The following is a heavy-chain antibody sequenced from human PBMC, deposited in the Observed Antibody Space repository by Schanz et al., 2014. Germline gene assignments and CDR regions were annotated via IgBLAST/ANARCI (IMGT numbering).Heavy chain of an antibody. V-gene: IGHV3-74*01. Sequence: EVQLVESGGGLVQPGGSLRLSCAASGLTFSAYWMHWVRQAPGKGLEWVSRITDHGSSTSYADSVKGRFTISRDDAKNTLYLQMNSLRAEDTAVYFCARDGGRDGYNLAFDVWGQGTLVTVSS. CDR3: ARDGGRDGYNLAFDV. CDR2: ITDHGSST. J-gene: IGHJ3*01. CDR1: GLTFSAYW. D-gene: IGHD5-12*01.